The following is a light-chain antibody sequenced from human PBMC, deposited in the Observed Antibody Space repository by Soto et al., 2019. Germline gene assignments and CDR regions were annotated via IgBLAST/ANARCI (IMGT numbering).Light chain of an antibody. CDR3: SSHSNITPYV. CDR2: DVT. CDR1: TRDVDAYNY. V-gene: IGLV2-14*01. J-gene: IGLJ1*01. Sequence: QSVLTQPASESLSRGQSITISYTGTTRDVDAYNYVSWYQQHPGKAPKLMVYDVTNRPSGVSDRFSGSKSGNTASLTISGLQAEDEADYFCSSHSNITPYVFGTGTKVTVL.